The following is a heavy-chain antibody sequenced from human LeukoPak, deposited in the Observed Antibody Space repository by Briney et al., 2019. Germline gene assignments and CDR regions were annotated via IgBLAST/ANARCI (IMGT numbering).Heavy chain of an antibody. Sequence: PGGSLRLSCAASGFTFSSYGMNWVRQAPGKGLEWVSSISSSSSYIYYADSVKGRFTISRDNAKNSLYLQMNSLRAEDTAVYYCASSSGSYVAYWGQGTLVTVSS. CDR3: ASSSGSYVAY. CDR1: GFTFSSYG. V-gene: IGHV3-21*01. J-gene: IGHJ4*02. CDR2: ISSSSSYI. D-gene: IGHD1-26*01.